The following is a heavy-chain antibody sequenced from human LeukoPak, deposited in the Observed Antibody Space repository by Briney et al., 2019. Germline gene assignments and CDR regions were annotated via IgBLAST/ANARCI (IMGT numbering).Heavy chain of an antibody. V-gene: IGHV1-8*01. CDR2: MNPNSGNT. Sequence: ASVKVSCKASGYTFTSYDINWVRQATGQGLEWMGWMNPNSGNTGYAQKFQGRVTMTRNTSISTAYMELSSLRSEDTAVYYCARGGRYTYCSSTSCYESYYFDYWGQGTLVTVSS. J-gene: IGHJ4*02. D-gene: IGHD2-2*01. CDR3: ARGGRYTYCSSTSCYESYYFDY. CDR1: GYTFTSYD.